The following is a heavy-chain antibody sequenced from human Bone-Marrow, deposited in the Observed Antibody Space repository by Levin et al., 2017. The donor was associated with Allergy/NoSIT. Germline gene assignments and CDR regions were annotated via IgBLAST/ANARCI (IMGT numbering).Heavy chain of an antibody. D-gene: IGHD2-15*01. J-gene: IGHJ6*02. V-gene: IGHV4-4*07. CDR2: IYTSGST. Sequence: TASETLSLTCTVSGGSISSYYWSWIRQPAGKGLEWIGRIYTSGSTNYNPSLKSRVTMSVDTSKNQFSLKLSSVTAADTAVYYCAREKGDCSGGSCLSGWYTLYDYYGMDVWGQGTTVTVSS. CDR3: AREKGDCSGGSCLSGWYTLYDYYGMDV. CDR1: GGSISSYY.